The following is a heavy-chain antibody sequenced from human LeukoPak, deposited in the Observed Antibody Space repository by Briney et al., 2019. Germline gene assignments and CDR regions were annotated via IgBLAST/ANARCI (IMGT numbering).Heavy chain of an antibody. Sequence: PGGSLRLSCAASGITVSGDYMSWVRQAPGKGLEWVSAISGSGGSTYYADSVKGRFTISRDNSKNTLYLQMNSLRAEDTAVYYCAKEWGANLDYWGQGTLVTVSS. CDR1: GITVSGDY. CDR2: ISGSGGST. J-gene: IGHJ4*02. V-gene: IGHV3-23*01. CDR3: AKEWGANLDY. D-gene: IGHD1-26*01.